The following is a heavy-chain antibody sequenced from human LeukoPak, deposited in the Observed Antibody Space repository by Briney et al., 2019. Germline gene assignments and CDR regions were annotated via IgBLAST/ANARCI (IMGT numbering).Heavy chain of an antibody. CDR1: GFTFSSYG. CDR2: ISYDGSNK. CDR3: AKPLRYQDYYYYGMDV. J-gene: IGHJ6*02. Sequence: PGGSLRLSCAASGFTFSSYGMHWVRQAPGKGLEWVAVISYDGSNKYYADSVKGRFTISRDNSKSTLYLQMNSLRAEDTAVYYCAKPLRYQDYYYYGMDVWGQGTTVTVSS. V-gene: IGHV3-30*18. D-gene: IGHD2-2*01.